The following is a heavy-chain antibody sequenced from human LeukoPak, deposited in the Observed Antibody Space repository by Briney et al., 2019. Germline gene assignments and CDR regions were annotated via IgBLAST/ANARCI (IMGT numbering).Heavy chain of an antibody. Sequence: ASVTVSCKASGYTFTDNYIHWVRQAPGQGLEWVGWINPDSGGTDYAQKFQGRVTVTRDTSISTVYLEVNRVRSADTAVYFCARARGLIYSDYDLFDSWGQGTLVTVSS. CDR1: GYTFTDNY. D-gene: IGHD5-12*01. CDR3: ARARGLIYSDYDLFDS. V-gene: IGHV1-2*02. J-gene: IGHJ4*02. CDR2: INPDSGGT.